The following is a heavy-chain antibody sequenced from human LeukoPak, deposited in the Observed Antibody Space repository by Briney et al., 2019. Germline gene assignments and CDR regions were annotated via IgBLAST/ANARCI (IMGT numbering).Heavy chain of an antibody. CDR2: IYTSGST. V-gene: IGHV4-61*02. CDR3: ARQSYYYGSGSYVSWFDP. Sequence: SETLSLTCTGSGCSISSGSYYWSWIRQPAGKGLEWIGRIYTSGSTNYNPSLKSRVTISVDTSKNQFSLKLSSVTAADTAVYYCARQSYYYGSGSYVSWFDPWGQGTLVTVSS. CDR1: GCSISSGSYY. D-gene: IGHD3-10*01. J-gene: IGHJ5*02.